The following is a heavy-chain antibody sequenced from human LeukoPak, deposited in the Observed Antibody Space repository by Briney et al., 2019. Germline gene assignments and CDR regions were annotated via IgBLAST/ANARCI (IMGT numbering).Heavy chain of an antibody. Sequence: SETLPLTCTVSGGSVSSGSYYWSWIRQPPGKGLGWIGYIYYSGSTNYNTALQSRVTISAETSKNQVSLKLTSLTPADTAVYYCARGIPEHGTGAFAIWGQGTMVTVSS. CDR2: IYYSGST. V-gene: IGHV4-61*01. CDR1: GGSVSSGSYY. D-gene: IGHD6-13*01. CDR3: ARGIPEHGTGAFAI. J-gene: IGHJ3*02.